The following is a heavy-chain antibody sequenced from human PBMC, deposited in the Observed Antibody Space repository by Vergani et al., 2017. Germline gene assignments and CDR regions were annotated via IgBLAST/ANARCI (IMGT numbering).Heavy chain of an antibody. D-gene: IGHD5-18*01. J-gene: IGHJ4*01. CDR2: IYYSGST. CDR3: ARLTFHVDTAIFDY. V-gene: IGHV4-39*07. CDR1: GGSISSSSYY. Sequence: QLQLQESGPGLVKPSETLSLTCTVSGGSISSSSYYWGWIRQPPGKGLEWIGSIYYSGSTYYNPSLKSRVTISVDTSKNQFSLKLSSVTAADTAVYYCARLTFHVDTAIFDYWGHGTLVTVSS.